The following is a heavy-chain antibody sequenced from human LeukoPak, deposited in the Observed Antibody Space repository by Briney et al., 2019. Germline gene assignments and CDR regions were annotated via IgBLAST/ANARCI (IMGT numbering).Heavy chain of an antibody. D-gene: IGHD5-24*01. J-gene: IGHJ4*02. CDR3: AKDPRGATTVPEIDY. V-gene: IGHV1-69*06. Sequence: SVKVSCKASGGTFSSYAISWVRQAPGQGLEWMGGIIPIFGTANYAQKFQGRVTITADKSTSTAYMELSSLRSEDTAVYYCAKDPRGATTVPEIDYWGQGTLVTVSS. CDR2: IIPIFGTA. CDR1: GGTFSSYA.